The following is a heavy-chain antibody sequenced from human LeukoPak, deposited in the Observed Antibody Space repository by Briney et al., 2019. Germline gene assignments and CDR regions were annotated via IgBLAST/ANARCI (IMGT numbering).Heavy chain of an antibody. CDR3: VTRHYGSGSYYFDY. Sequence: GEALKISCRGSGYSFTSYWNGWGRQMPGEGLEGRGITYPGDSDTRYGPSFQGQVTISADTSISTAYLQWSSLKASDSAMYYCVTRHYGSGSYYFDYWGQGTLVTVSS. CDR2: TYPGDSDT. V-gene: IGHV5-51*01. J-gene: IGHJ4*02. CDR1: GYSFTSYW. D-gene: IGHD3-10*01.